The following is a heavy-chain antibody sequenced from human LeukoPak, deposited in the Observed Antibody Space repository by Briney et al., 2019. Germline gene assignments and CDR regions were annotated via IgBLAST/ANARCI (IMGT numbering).Heavy chain of an antibody. V-gene: IGHV4-4*02. CDR2: IFHGGST. CDR3: ARDRFASTYYYDSSGRQGIDY. J-gene: IGHJ4*02. D-gene: IGHD3-22*01. Sequence: SETLSLTCAVSGGAISSSNWWSWVRQPPGKGLEWIGEIFHGGSTNYNPSLKSRVTISGDKSRNQFSLKLSSVTAADTAVYYCARDRFASTYYYDSSGRQGIDYWGQGTLVAVSS. CDR1: GGAISSSNW.